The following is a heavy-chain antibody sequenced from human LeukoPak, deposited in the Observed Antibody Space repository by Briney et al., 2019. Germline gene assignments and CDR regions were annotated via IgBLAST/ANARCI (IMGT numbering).Heavy chain of an antibody. D-gene: IGHD3-9*01. CDR1: GGSISSYY. CDR2: IYYSGST. V-gene: IGHV4-59*01. J-gene: IGHJ3*02. CDR3: ARDHRGDYDILTGYRAKGAFDI. Sequence: SETLSLTCTVSGGSISSYYWSWIRQPPGKGLEWIGYIYYSGSTNYNPSLKSRVTISVDTSRNQFSLKLSSVTAADTAVYYCARDHRGDYDILTGYRAKGAFDIWGQGTMVTVSS.